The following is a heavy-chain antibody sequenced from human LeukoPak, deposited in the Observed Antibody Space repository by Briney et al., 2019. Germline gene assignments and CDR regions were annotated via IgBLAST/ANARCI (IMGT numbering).Heavy chain of an antibody. CDR2: VYYAGIT. CDR1: GDSIGTYY. Sequence: SETLSLTCTVSGDSIGTYYWSWIRRPPGKGLEWIGHVYYAGITDYNPSLQSRVTISVDPSRNQLSLKLNSVTAADTAVYYCARQGYKSGWYPTFDFWGPGTQVIVSS. D-gene: IGHD6-19*01. V-gene: IGHV4-59*01. CDR3: ARQGYKSGWYPTFDF. J-gene: IGHJ4*02.